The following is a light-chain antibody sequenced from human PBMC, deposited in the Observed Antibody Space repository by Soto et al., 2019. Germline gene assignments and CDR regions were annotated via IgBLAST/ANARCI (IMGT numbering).Light chain of an antibody. CDR1: QSVSSNY. Sequence: IVLTPSPCTLSLSPGERATLSCRASQSVSSNYVAWYQQKPGQTPKVLIYRASSRATGIPARFGGSGSGTDFTLTINSLEPEDFAVYYYRQQNVRPPITFGQGTRVEIK. V-gene: IGKV3-20*01. CDR2: RAS. J-gene: IGKJ5*01. CDR3: RQQNVRPPIT.